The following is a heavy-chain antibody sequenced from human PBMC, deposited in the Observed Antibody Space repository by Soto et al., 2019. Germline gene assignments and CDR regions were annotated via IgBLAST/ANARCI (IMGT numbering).Heavy chain of an antibody. Sequence: SETLSLTCTVSGDSISRGAYYWTWIRQHPGKGLEWIGYIYYSGSTNYNPSLKSRVTISADTSKIQFSLKLSSVTAADTAVYYCARDGDGYNYWGQGTLVTVSS. CDR1: GDSISRGAYY. CDR2: IYYSGST. V-gene: IGHV4-61*08. D-gene: IGHD5-12*01. CDR3: ARDGDGYNY. J-gene: IGHJ4*02.